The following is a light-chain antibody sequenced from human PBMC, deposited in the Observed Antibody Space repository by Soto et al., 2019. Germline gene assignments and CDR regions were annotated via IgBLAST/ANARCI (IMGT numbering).Light chain of an antibody. J-gene: IGKJ1*01. Sequence: DIQMTQSPSTLSASVGDRVTITCRASQGISSYLAWYQQKPGKAPNLLIHKASHLESGVPSRFSGSGSGTEFTLTISSLQPGDFATYYCQHYNSYPWTFGQGTNVDIK. CDR1: QGISSY. V-gene: IGKV1-5*03. CDR3: QHYNSYPWT. CDR2: KAS.